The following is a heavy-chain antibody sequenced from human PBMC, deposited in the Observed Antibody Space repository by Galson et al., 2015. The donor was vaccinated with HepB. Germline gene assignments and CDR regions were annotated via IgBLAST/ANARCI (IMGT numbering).Heavy chain of an antibody. Sequence: SLRLSCAASGFTFSDYYMSWIRQAPGKGLEWVSYITPSSTYADYADSVKGRFTISRDNAKNSLFLQMNSLRVEDTAVYYCAKGHHHMDPWGQGTTVSVSS. CDR3: AKGHHHMDP. CDR2: ITPSSTYA. V-gene: IGHV3-11*06. J-gene: IGHJ6*02. D-gene: IGHD1-14*01. CDR1: GFTFSDYY.